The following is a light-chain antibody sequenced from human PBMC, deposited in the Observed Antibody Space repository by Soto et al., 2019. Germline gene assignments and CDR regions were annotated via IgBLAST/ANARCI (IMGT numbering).Light chain of an antibody. CDR1: QSVRST. Sequence: EIVMTQSPATLSVSPGERATLSCRASQSVRSTLAWYQQKPGQAPRLLIYGVSTRATGIPARFTGSGSGTEFTLTISSLQSEDFAVYYCQQYNNWPLTFGGGTKVEIK. V-gene: IGKV3D-15*01. CDR3: QQYNNWPLT. CDR2: GVS. J-gene: IGKJ4*01.